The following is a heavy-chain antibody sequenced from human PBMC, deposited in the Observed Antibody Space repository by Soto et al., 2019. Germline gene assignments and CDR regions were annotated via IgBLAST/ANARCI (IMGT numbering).Heavy chain of an antibody. CDR2: IYYSGST. J-gene: IGHJ4*02. D-gene: IGHD5-18*01. CDR3: ARTGVTFSLSY. V-gene: IGHV4-59*01. CDR1: SGSISSYY. Sequence: PSETLSLTCTVSSGSISSYYWSWIRQPPGKGLEWIGYIYYSGSTNYNPSLKSRVTISVDTSKNQFSLKLSSVTAADTAVYYCARTGVTFSLSYWGQGTLVTVSS.